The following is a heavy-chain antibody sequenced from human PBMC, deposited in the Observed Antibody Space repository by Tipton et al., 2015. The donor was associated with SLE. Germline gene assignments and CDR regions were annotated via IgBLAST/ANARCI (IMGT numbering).Heavy chain of an antibody. Sequence: LRLSCTVSGASISRHYWTWIRQPPGKGLEWIGDIFHSGGTNYNPSLKSRVTISVDTSKNQFSLNLSSVTAADTALYYCATIDPDTESGVIPGDYWGQGTLVTVSS. J-gene: IGHJ4*02. CDR3: ATIDPDTESGVIPGDY. CDR1: GASISRHY. V-gene: IGHV4-59*11. CDR2: IFHSGGT. D-gene: IGHD2-15*01.